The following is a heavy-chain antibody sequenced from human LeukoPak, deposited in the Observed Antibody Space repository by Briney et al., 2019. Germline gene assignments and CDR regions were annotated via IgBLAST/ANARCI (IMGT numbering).Heavy chain of an antibody. V-gene: IGHV1-18*01. Sequence: GASVKVSCKASGYTFTSYAISWVRQAPGQGLEWMGWISAYNGNAKYPQKLQGRVTMTTDTSTSTAYMELRSLRSDDTAVYYCARYHSISGHYYFDYWGQGTLVTVSS. CDR2: ISAYNGNA. CDR1: GYTFTSYA. J-gene: IGHJ4*02. D-gene: IGHD3-22*01. CDR3: ARYHSISGHYYFDY.